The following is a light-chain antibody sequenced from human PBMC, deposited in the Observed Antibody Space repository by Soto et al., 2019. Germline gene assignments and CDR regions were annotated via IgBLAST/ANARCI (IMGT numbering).Light chain of an antibody. J-gene: IGKJ2*01. CDR2: AAS. Sequence: DIQMTQSPSSLSASIGDRVTITCRASQNIEGYLNWYQHKPGKAPQLLMFAASNLESGVPSRFSGSGSGTDFTLTISSLQPEDSATYYCEQTHNTVHSFGQGTKVDIK. CDR1: QNIEGY. CDR3: EQTHNTVHS. V-gene: IGKV1-39*01.